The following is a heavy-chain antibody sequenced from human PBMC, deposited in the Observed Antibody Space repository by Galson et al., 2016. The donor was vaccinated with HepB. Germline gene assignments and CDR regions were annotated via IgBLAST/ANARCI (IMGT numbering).Heavy chain of an antibody. J-gene: IGHJ6*03. CDR1: KGSISRSY. D-gene: IGHD6-13*01. CDR2: VSHTGST. V-gene: IGHV4-59*01. CDR3: SRSTQAIAPAGYYYFFMDV. Sequence: SETLSLTCTVSKGSISRSYWSWIRQPPGKGLEWIGYVSHTGSTSYSPSLKSRVTISIDTSKNQFSLNLASVTAADTAVYYCSRSTQAIAPAGYYYFFMDVWGTGTTVTVSS.